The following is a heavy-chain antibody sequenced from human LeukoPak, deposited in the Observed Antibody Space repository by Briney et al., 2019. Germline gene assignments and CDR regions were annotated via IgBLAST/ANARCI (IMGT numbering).Heavy chain of an antibody. J-gene: IGHJ6*03. CDR3: ARIGYSSSWYGDYYYYYYMDV. D-gene: IGHD6-13*01. CDR2: IYPGDSDT. Sequence: GESLKISCKGSGYSFTSYWIGWVRQMPGKGLEWMGIIYPGDSDTRYSPSFQGQVTISADKSISTAYLQWSSLKASDTAMYYCARIGYSSSWYGDYYYYYYMDVWGKGTTVTVSS. CDR1: GYSFTSYW. V-gene: IGHV5-51*01.